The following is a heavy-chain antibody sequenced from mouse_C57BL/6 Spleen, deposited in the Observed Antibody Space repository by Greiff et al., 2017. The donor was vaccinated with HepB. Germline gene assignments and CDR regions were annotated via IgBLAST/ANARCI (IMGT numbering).Heavy chain of an antibody. J-gene: IGHJ4*01. CDR1: GFSLTSYG. CDR2: IWRGGST. Sequence: QVQLKQSGPGLVQPSQSLSITCTVSGFSLTSYGVHWVRQSPGKGLEWLGVIWRGGSTDYNAAFMSRLSITKDNSKSQVFFKMNSLQADDTAIYCCAKRGTTVVAPYYYAMDYWGQGTSVTVSS. V-gene: IGHV2-5*01. CDR3: AKRGTTVVAPYYYAMDY. D-gene: IGHD1-1*01.